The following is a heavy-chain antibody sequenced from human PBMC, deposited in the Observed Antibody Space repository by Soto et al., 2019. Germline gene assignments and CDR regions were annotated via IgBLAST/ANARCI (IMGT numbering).Heavy chain of an antibody. Sequence: TSETLSLTCAVYVGSFSGYYWSWIRQPPGKGLEWIGEINHSGSTNYNPSLKSRVTISVDTSKNQFSLKLSSVTAADTAVYYCASGNYDFWSGYYYGMDVWGQGTTVTVSS. CDR3: ASGNYDFWSGYYYGMDV. V-gene: IGHV4-34*01. CDR1: VGSFSGYY. CDR2: INHSGST. J-gene: IGHJ6*02. D-gene: IGHD3-3*01.